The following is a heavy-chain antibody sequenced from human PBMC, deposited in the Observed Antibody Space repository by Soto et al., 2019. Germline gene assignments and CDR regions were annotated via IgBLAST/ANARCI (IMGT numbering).Heavy chain of an antibody. Sequence: PGGSLRLSCAASGFTFSSYAMSWVRQAPGKGLEWVSAISGSGGSTYYADSVKGRFTISRDNSKNTLYLQMNSLRAEDTAVYYCANMRGTTYYDILTGYYEGSEPLYYFDYWGQGTLVTVSS. CDR3: ANMRGTTYYDILTGYYEGSEPLYYFDY. J-gene: IGHJ4*02. V-gene: IGHV3-23*01. CDR1: GFTFSSYA. CDR2: ISGSGGST. D-gene: IGHD3-9*01.